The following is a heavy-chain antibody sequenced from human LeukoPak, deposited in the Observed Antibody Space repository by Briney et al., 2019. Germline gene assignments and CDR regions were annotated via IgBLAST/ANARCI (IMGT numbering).Heavy chain of an antibody. CDR2: IYSGGST. CDR3: TRGGRSYGSGKLVY. CDR1: GITFSRFW. V-gene: IGHV3-53*01. D-gene: IGHD3-10*01. J-gene: IGHJ4*02. Sequence: SGGSLRLSCAASGITFSRFWMNWVRQAPGKGLEWVSVIYSGGSTYYADSVKGRFTISRDNSKNTLYLQMNSLRAEDTAVYYCTRGGRSYGSGKLVYWGQGTLVTVSS.